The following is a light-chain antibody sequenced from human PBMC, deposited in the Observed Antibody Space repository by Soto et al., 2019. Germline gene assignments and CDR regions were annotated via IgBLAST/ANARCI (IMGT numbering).Light chain of an antibody. J-gene: IGKJ5*01. CDR1: RSVDLW. CDR2: AAS. Sequence: NQMTQSPSTLSASVGDRVTITCRASRSVDLWLAWYQQKPGKAPKRLIYAASSLQSGVPSRFSGSGSGTEFTLTISGLLPEDFAAYHCQQLYTLPFTFGQGTRLEIK. V-gene: IGKV1-5*01. CDR3: QQLYTLPFT.